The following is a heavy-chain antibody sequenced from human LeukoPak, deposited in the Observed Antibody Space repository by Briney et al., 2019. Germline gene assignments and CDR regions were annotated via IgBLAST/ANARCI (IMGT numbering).Heavy chain of an antibody. V-gene: IGHV3-23*01. CDR3: AKDGHYDSSGFTLQY. CDR2: ISSSGANT. D-gene: IGHD3-22*01. J-gene: IGHJ1*01. Sequence: GGSLRLSCAASGFTFSNYAITWVRQAPGKGLEWVSTISSSGANTYYADSVRGRFTIPRDNSKNTLYLQMNSLRAEDTAVYYCAKDGHYDSSGFTLQYWGQGTLVTVSS. CDR1: GFTFSNYA.